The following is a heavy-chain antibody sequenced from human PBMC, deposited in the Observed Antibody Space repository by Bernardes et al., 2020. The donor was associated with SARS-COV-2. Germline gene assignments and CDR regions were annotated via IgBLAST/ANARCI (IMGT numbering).Heavy chain of an antibody. V-gene: IGHV3-53*01. CDR3: ARDLLSWGADYGDYVRYWYFDV. CDR2: LYSGGNA. D-gene: IGHD4-17*01. Sequence: GSLTLSCLASGFAVTTTYMTWVRQAPWKGLEWVSVLYSGGNADYTDSVKGRFTVSRDDSKNTLFLQMNSLRAEDTAVYYCARDLLSWGADYGDYVRYWYFDVWGRGTLVTVSS. CDR1: GFAVTTTY. J-gene: IGHJ2*01.